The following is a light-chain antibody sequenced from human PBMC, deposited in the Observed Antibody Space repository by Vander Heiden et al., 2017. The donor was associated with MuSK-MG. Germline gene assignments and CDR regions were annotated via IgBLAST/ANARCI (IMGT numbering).Light chain of an antibody. CDR2: EVT. Sequence: QSALTQPASVSGSPGQSITISCTGTSSDVGRYSSVSWYQQHPGKAPKLIIYEVTDRPSGVSDRFSGSKSGNSASLTISGLQAEDEADYSCSSYTFNNTWVFGGGTRLTVL. CDR1: SSDVGRYSS. CDR3: SSYTFNNTWV. V-gene: IGLV2-14*01. J-gene: IGLJ3*02.